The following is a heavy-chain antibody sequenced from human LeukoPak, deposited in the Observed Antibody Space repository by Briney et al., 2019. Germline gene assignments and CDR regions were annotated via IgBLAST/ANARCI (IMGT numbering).Heavy chain of an antibody. J-gene: IGHJ5*02. Sequence: SVTVSCKASGFTFTSYAMQWVRQARGQRLEWIGWIVVGSGNTNYAQKFQERVTITRDMSTSTAYMELSSLRSEDTAVYYCAENSGRYRWGQGTLVTVSS. V-gene: IGHV1-58*02. D-gene: IGHD1-26*01. CDR2: IVVGSGNT. CDR1: GFTFTSYA. CDR3: AENSGRYR.